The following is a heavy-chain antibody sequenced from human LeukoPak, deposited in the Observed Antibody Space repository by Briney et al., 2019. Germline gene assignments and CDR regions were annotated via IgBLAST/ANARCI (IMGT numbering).Heavy chain of an antibody. Sequence: SETLSLTCTVSGGSISSYCWSWIRQPPGKGLEWIGYIYYSGSTNYNSSLKSRVTISVDTSKNQYSLKLSSVTAADTAVYYCARVPGGIAAPGLNWFGPWGQGTLVTVSS. CDR3: ARVPGGIAAPGLNWFGP. D-gene: IGHD6-13*01. CDR1: GGSISSYC. CDR2: IYYSGST. J-gene: IGHJ5*02. V-gene: IGHV4-59*01.